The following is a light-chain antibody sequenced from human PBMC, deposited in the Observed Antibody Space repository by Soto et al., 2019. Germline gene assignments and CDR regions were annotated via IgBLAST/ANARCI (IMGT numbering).Light chain of an antibody. V-gene: IGLV7-46*01. CDR2: DIS. CDR3: LLYHGGSSV. J-gene: IGLJ1*01. Sequence: QAVVTQEPSLTVSPGGTVTLTCGSSTGTVTSGHYPYWFQQKPGQAPRTLISDISRRLSGTPARFSGSLLGDKAALTLSGAQPEDEADYYCLLYHGGSSVFGTGTKLTVL. CDR1: TGTVTSGHY.